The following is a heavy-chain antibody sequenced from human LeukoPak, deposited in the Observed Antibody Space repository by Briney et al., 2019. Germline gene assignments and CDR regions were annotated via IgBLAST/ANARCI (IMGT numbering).Heavy chain of an antibody. Sequence: GGSLRLSCAASGFSFSDYNMHWVRQAPGKGLEWMAVISYNGINEYYADSVKGRFTISRDNSKSTLLLQMNSLRAEDTAVYYCARDSHHYRMGDFDYWGQGTLVTVSS. V-gene: IGHV3-30*03. J-gene: IGHJ4*02. CDR1: GFSFSDYN. D-gene: IGHD3-16*01. CDR3: ARDSHHYRMGDFDY. CDR2: ISYNGINE.